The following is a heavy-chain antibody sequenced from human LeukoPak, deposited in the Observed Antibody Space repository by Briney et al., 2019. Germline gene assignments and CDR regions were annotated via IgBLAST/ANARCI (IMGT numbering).Heavy chain of an antibody. J-gene: IGHJ4*02. V-gene: IGHV3-30*18. Sequence: PGRSLRLSCAASGFTFSSYGMHWVRQAPGKGLEWVAVISYDGSNKYYADSVKGRFTISRDNSKNTLYLQMNSLRAEDTAVYYCAKDRGLYSSTRWYYFDYWGQGTLVTVSS. CDR3: AKDRGLYSSTRWYYFDY. D-gene: IGHD2-2*02. CDR2: ISYDGSNK. CDR1: GFTFSSYG.